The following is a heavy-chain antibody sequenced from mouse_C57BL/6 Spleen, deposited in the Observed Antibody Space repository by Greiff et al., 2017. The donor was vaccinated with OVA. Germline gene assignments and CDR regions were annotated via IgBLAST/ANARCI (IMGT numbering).Heavy chain of an antibody. CDR2: INPYNGGT. CDR3: ARSTGYYAMDY. V-gene: IGHV1-19*01. J-gene: IGHJ4*01. Sequence: EVQLQESGPVLVKPGASVKMSCKASGYTFTDYYMNWVKQSHGKSLEWIGVINPYNGGTSYNQKFKGKATFTVDKSSSTAYMELNSLTSEDSAVYYCARSTGYYAMDYWGQGTSVTVSS. D-gene: IGHD2-1*01. CDR1: GYTFTDYY.